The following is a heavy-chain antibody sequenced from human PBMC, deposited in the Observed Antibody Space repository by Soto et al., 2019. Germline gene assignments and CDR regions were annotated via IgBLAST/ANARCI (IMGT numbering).Heavy chain of an antibody. CDR1: GGSFSGYY. Sequence: QVQLQQWGAGLLKPSETLSLTCAVYGGSFSGYYWSWIRQPPGKGLEWIGEINHSGSTNYNPSLKSRVTIAVDTSKNQFSLKLSPVTAADTAVYYCARAPNLGGYSHFDYWGQGTLVTVSS. D-gene: IGHD2-15*01. CDR2: INHSGST. V-gene: IGHV4-34*01. J-gene: IGHJ4*02. CDR3: ARAPNLGGYSHFDY.